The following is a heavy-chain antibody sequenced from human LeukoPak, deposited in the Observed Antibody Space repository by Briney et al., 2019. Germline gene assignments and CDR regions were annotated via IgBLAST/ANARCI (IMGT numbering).Heavy chain of an antibody. D-gene: IGHD3-10*01. V-gene: IGHV1-18*01. J-gene: IGHJ4*02. CDR1: GYTFTSYG. CDR2: ISAYNGNT. CDR3: ARDHDPYTVRGVITCDY. Sequence: ASVKVSCKASGYTFTSYGISWVRQAPGQGLEWMGWISAYNGNTNYAQKLQGRVTMTTDTSTSTAYMELRSLRSDDTAVYYCARDHDPYTVRGVITCDYWGQGTLVTVSS.